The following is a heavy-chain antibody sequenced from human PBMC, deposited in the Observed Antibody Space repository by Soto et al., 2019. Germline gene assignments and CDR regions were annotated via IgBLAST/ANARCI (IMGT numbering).Heavy chain of an antibody. CDR3: ARDNGVATGMGI. Sequence: SVKISCKASGGTFSSYAISWVREAPGQGLEWMGGIIPIFGTANYAQEFQGRVTITADESTSTAYMELSSLRSEDTAVYYCARDNGVATGMGIRGQGTMVTVS. CDR1: GGTFSSYA. CDR2: IIPIFGTA. J-gene: IGHJ3*02. V-gene: IGHV1-69*13. D-gene: IGHD5-12*01.